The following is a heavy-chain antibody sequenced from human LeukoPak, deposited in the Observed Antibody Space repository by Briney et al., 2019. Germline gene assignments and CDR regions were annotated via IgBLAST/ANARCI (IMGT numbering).Heavy chain of an antibody. CDR1: GFSVKTNY. CDR2: IYIAGSR. CDR3: ARGARDTKGAPIDY. V-gene: IGHV3-53*05. Sequence: PGGSLRLSCSASGFSVKTNYMAWVRQAPGKGPEWVAVIYIAGSRYHTDAVQGRFSISKDDSKNIVYLQMNSLRPDDTAIYYCARGARDTKGAPIDYWGQGSLVAISS. D-gene: IGHD2-8*01. J-gene: IGHJ4*02.